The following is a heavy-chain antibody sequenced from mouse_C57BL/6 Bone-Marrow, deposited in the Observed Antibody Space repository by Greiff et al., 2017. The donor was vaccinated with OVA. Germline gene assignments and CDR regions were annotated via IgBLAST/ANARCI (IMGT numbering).Heavy chain of an antibody. J-gene: IGHJ1*03. CDR3: AREYYYGRRYFDV. V-gene: IGHV5-4*01. CDR2: ISDGGSYT. D-gene: IGHD1-1*01. CDR1: GFTFSSYA. Sequence: DVKLVESGGGLVKPGGSLKLSCAASGFTFSSYAMSWVRQTPEKRLEWVATISDGGSYTYYPDNVKGRFTISRDNAKNNLYLQMSHLKSEDTAMYYCAREYYYGRRYFDVWGTGTTVTVSS.